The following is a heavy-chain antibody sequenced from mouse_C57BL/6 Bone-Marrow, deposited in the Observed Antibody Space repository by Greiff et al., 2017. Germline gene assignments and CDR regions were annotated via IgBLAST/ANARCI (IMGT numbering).Heavy chain of an antibody. J-gene: IGHJ2*01. V-gene: IGHV5-4*01. CDR3: ARENYSNYIDY. CDR2: ISDGGSYT. CDR1: GFTFSSYA. Sequence: VQLKESGGGLVKPGGSLKLSCAASGFTFSSYAMSWVRQTPEKRLEWVATISDGGSYTYYPDNVKGRFTISRDNAKNNLYLQMSHLKSEDTAMYYCARENYSNYIDYWGQGTTLTVSS. D-gene: IGHD2-5*01.